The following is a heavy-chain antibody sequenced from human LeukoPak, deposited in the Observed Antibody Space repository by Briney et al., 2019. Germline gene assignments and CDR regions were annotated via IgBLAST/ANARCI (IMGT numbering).Heavy chain of an antibody. CDR2: IYYSGST. J-gene: IGHJ5*02. CDR1: GGSISSYY. D-gene: IGHD6-13*01. CDR3: ARGGYSSSWYSRSGGWFDP. V-gene: IGHV4-59*01. Sequence: KPSETLSLTCTVSGGSISSYYWSWIRQPPGKGLEWIGYIYYSGSTNYNPSLKSRVTISVDTSKNQFSLKLSSVTAADTAVYYCARGGYSSSWYSRSGGWFDPWGQGTLVTVSS.